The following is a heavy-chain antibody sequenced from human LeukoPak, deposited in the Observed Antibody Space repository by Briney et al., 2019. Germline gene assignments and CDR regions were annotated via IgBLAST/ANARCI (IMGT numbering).Heavy chain of an antibody. D-gene: IGHD6-19*01. CDR3: ARLESSSAWYSFYN. CDR2: IYSSGST. J-gene: IGHJ4*02. Sequence: SETLSLTCTVSGDSINSYYWSWIRQPPGKGLEWIGYIYSSGSTNYNPSVKSRVTILDDTSKNQFSLHLSSVTAADTAVYYCARLESSSAWYSFYNWGQGTLVTVSS. V-gene: IGHV4-4*08. CDR1: GDSINSYY.